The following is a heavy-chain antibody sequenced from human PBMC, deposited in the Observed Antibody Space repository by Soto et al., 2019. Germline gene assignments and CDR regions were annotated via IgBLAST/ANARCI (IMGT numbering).Heavy chain of an antibody. D-gene: IGHD3-3*01. J-gene: IGHJ4*02. V-gene: IGHV4-59*01. CDR2: IYYSGST. Sequence: ASVTLSLTCTVSGSSISSYYWSWIRQPPGKGLEWIGYIYYSGSTNYNPSLKSGVTISVDTSKNQFSQKLSPVTAAFTAVYYCARLRDYDFWSGYYYYFDYWGQGTLVTVSS. CDR1: GSSISSYY. CDR3: ARLRDYDFWSGYYYYFDY.